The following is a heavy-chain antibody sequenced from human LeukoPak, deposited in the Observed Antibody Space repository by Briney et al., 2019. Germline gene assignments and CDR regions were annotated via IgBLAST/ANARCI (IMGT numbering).Heavy chain of an antibody. D-gene: IGHD3-16*02. Sequence: ASETLSLTCTVSGGSISSGDYYWSWIRQPPGKGLEWIGNIYYSGSTYYNPSLKSRVTISVDTSRNHFSLRLSSVTAADTAVYYCARRLSGYTFDYWGQGTLVTVSS. J-gene: IGHJ4*02. CDR3: ARRLSGYTFDY. CDR1: GGSISSGDYY. V-gene: IGHV4-39*01. CDR2: IYYSGST.